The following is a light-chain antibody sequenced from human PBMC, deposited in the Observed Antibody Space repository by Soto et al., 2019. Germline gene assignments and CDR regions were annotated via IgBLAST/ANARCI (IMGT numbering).Light chain of an antibody. J-gene: IGKJ4*01. V-gene: IGKV1-27*01. CDR1: HSISYY. CDR3: QNYGSALGLT. Sequence: DIQLTQSPSFLSASVGASVTITCRASHSISYYLAWYHQMPFKSPNLLIYSASSLQSFVPSRFSGSRSETEFTLTISSRQPEDVATYYCQNYGSALGLTFGGGTKVDIK. CDR2: SAS.